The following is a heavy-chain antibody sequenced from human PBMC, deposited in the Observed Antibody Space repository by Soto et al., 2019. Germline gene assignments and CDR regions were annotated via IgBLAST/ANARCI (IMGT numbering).Heavy chain of an antibody. CDR2: FDPEDGET. CDR3: ATDPEVTTDGMDV. V-gene: IGHV1-24*01. J-gene: IGHJ6*02. D-gene: IGHD2-21*02. CDR1: GYTLTELS. Sequence: ASVKVSCKVSGYTLTELSMHWVRQSPGKGLEWMGGFDPEDGETIYAQKFQDRVTMTEDTSTDTAYLDLSSLRSEDTAVYYCATDPEVTTDGMDVWGQGTTVTVSS.